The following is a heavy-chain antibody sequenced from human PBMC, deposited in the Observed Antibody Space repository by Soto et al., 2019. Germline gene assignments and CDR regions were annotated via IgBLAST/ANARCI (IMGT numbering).Heavy chain of an antibody. J-gene: IGHJ4*02. CDR1: GITVTSHH. D-gene: IGHD6-19*01. V-gene: IGHV3-53*01. CDR3: ARGLAVANSYYFDY. CDR2: IYTAGNT. Sequence: EVQLVESGGGLIQPGGSLRLSCAASGITVTSHHMSWVRQAPGKGLEWVSTIYTAGNTDYADAVKGRFTSSGDNSKNTVFLQMNSLSADDTALYYCARGLAVANSYYFDYWGQGTLVTVSS.